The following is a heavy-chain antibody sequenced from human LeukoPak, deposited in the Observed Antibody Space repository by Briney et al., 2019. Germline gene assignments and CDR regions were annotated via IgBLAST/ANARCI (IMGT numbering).Heavy chain of an antibody. V-gene: IGHV3-23*01. J-gene: IGHJ4*02. D-gene: IGHD2-2*01. CDR1: GFTFSSYA. CDR2: ISGSGGST. Sequence: GGSLRLSCAASGFTFSSYAMSWVRQAPGKGLEWVSAISGSGGSTYYADSVKGRFTISRDNSKNTLYLQMNSLRAEDTAVYYCARGVGYCSSTSRRTSNYYFDYWGQGTLVTVSS. CDR3: ARGVGYCSSTSRRTSNYYFDY.